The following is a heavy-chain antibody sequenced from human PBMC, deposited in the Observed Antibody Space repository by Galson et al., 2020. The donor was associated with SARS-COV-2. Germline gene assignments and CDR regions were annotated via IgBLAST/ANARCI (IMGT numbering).Heavy chain of an antibody. CDR1: GDSITTNY. CDR3: ARGFVSDV. CDR2: ISYSGSTNWST. J-gene: IGHJ6*02. D-gene: IGHD3-3*01. V-gene: IGHV4-59*12. Sequence: ETSETLSLTCSVSGDSITTNYWSWIRQPPGEGLEWVGYISYSGSTNWSTNYNPTLKSRLTISADTSKNQFSLRLSSVTAADTAVYYCARGFVSDVWGQGTTVTVSS.